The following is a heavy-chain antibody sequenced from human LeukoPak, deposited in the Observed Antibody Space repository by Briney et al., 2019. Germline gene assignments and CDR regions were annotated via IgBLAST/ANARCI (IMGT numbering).Heavy chain of an antibody. CDR3: ARGSVDTAMVHYLDY. V-gene: IGHV4-59*01. CDR1: GGSISSYY. J-gene: IGHJ4*02. Sequence: SSETLSLTCTVSGGSISSYYWSWIRQPPGKGLEWVGYIYYSGSTNYNPSLKSRVTISVDTSKNQFSLKLSSWTAADTAVYYCARGSVDTAMVHYLDYWGQGTLVTVSS. D-gene: IGHD5-18*01. CDR2: IYYSGST.